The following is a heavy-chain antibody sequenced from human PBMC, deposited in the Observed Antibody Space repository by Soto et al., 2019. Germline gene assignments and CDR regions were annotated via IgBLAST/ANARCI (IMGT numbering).Heavy chain of an antibody. D-gene: IGHD6-13*01. CDR2: LYYTGST. V-gene: IGHV4-39*01. CDR3: ARHSTNKSWYYGWFDP. J-gene: IGHJ5*02. CDR1: GFPIITISQH. Sequence: PSDSLSQTSSHSGFPIITISQHRMWGLQPPGHGPDWVGSLYYTGSTYYNPSLKSRAAISIDTSKNQFSLNLMSTTAADTAVYYCARHSTNKSWYYGWFDPWGHGTLVTVSS.